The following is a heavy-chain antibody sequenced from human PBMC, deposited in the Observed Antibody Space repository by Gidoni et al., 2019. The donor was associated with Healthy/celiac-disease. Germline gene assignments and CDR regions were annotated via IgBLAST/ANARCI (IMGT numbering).Heavy chain of an antibody. D-gene: IGHD3-22*01. Sequence: QLQLQESGPGLVKPSETLSPTCTVSGGSISSSSYYWGWIRQPPRKGLEWIGSIYYSGSTYYNPSLKSRVTISVDTSKNQFSLKLSSVTAADTAVYYCAREGGYYYDSSGYTYFQHWGQGTLVTVSS. J-gene: IGHJ1*01. CDR3: AREGGYYYDSSGYTYFQH. CDR2: IYYSGST. CDR1: GGSISSSSYY. V-gene: IGHV4-39*02.